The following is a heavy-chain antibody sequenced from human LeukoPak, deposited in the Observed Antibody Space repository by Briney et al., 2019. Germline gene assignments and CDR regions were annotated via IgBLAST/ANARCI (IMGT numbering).Heavy chain of an antibody. D-gene: IGHD3-22*01. CDR2: INHSVST. J-gene: IGHJ4*01. CDR3: ARGSGYYYVGRYYFDY. Sequence: SETLSLTCAVYGGSFSGYYWSWIRQPPGKGLEWIGEINHSVSTNYNPSLKSRVTISVDTSKNQFSLKLSSVTAADTAVYYCARGSGYYYVGRYYFDYWGQGTLVTVSS. CDR1: GGSFSGYY. V-gene: IGHV4-34*01.